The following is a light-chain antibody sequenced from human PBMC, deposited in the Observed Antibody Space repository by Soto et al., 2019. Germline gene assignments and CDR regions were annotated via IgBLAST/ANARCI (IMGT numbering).Light chain of an antibody. CDR1: QSVSSSY. Sequence: EIVLTQSPGTLSLSPGERATVSCRAVQSVSSSYLAWYQQKPGQAPRLLIYGASSRATGIPDRFSGSGSGTEFTLTISSLQSEDFAVYYCQQYNNWPPVTFGPGTKVDIK. V-gene: IGKV3-20*01. J-gene: IGKJ3*01. CDR3: QQYNNWPPVT. CDR2: GAS.